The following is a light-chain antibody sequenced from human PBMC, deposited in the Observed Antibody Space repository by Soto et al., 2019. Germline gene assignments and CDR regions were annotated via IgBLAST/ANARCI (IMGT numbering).Light chain of an antibody. CDR1: SSDVGGYNY. CDR3: SSYTSSTTYV. V-gene: IGLV2-14*01. CDR2: EVS. Sequence: QSALTQPASVSGSPGQSITISCTGTSSDVGGYNYVSWYQQHPGRAPKLMIYEVSNRPSGVSNRFSGSKSGNTASLTISGLQAEDDADYYCSSYTSSTTYVFGIGTKVTVL. J-gene: IGLJ1*01.